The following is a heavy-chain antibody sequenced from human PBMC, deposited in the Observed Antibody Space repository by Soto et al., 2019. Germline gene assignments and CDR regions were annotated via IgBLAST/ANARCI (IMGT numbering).Heavy chain of an antibody. CDR2: IYYSGST. J-gene: IGHJ6*02. V-gene: IGHV4-30-4*01. CDR1: GGSISSGDYY. Sequence: PSETLSLTCTVSGGSISSGDYYWSWIRQPPGKCLEWIGYIYYSGSTYYNPSLKSRVTISVDTSKNQFSLKLSSVTAADTAVYYCARGGYYYGSGSYDGMDVWGQGTTVTVYS. D-gene: IGHD3-10*01. CDR3: ARGGYYYGSGSYDGMDV.